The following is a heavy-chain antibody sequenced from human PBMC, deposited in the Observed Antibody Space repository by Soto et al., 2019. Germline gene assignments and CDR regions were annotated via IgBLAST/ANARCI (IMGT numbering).Heavy chain of an antibody. Sequence: GGSLRLSCVASGFSFSSYSLVWVRQAPGKGLEWVSYIFVDSTTIYYADSVKGRFTVSRDNAQNSLFLVINSLRAEDTAVYYCARDRDWAFDYWGQGTLVTVSS. CDR3: ARDRDWAFDY. CDR1: GFSFSSYS. D-gene: IGHD3-9*01. J-gene: IGHJ4*02. V-gene: IGHV3-48*04. CDR2: IFVDSTTI.